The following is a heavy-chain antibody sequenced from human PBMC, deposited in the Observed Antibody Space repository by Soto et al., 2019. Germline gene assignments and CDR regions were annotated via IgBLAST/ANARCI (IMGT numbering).Heavy chain of an antibody. CDR2: IYYSGST. J-gene: IGHJ5*01. Sequence: PSETLSLTCTVSGGSISSSSYYWGWIRQPPGEGLEWIGSIYYSGSTYYNSSLKSRVTISVDTSRNQFSLKLSSVTAADTAVYYCARHTGSGRVENVHNWFDSWGQGTLVTVSS. CDR3: ARHTGSGRVENVHNWFDS. D-gene: IGHD6-19*01. CDR1: GGSISSSSYY. V-gene: IGHV4-39*01.